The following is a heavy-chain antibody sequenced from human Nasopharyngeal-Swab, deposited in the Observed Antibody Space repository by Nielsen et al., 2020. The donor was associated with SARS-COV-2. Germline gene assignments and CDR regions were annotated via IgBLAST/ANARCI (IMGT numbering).Heavy chain of an antibody. V-gene: IGHV1-2*04. CDR1: SYTFTGYY. CDR2: INPNSGGT. Sequence: ASVQVSSKASSYTFTGYYMHWVRHAPGQGLEWMGWINPNSGGTNYAQKFQGWVTMTRDTSISTAYMELSRLRSDDTAVYYCARESDVNMIVGGGAFDIWGQGTMVTVSS. CDR3: ARESDVNMIVGGGAFDI. D-gene: IGHD3-22*01. J-gene: IGHJ3*02.